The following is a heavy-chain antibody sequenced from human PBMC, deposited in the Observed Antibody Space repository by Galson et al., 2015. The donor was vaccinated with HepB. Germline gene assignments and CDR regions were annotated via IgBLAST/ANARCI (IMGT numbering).Heavy chain of an antibody. CDR2: INYRGSS. D-gene: IGHD5-24*01. CDR1: VVSISSSSYY. CDR3: ARQGGGRWLQLYSAFDR. Sequence: SETLSLTCTVSVVSISSSSYYWGWIRQPPGKGLEWIGSINYRGSSHYNPSLKSRVTVSVVTSENQFFLKLTSVTAADTAIYYCARQGGGRWLQLYSAFDRWGQGTMVTVSS. J-gene: IGHJ3*02. V-gene: IGHV4-39*01.